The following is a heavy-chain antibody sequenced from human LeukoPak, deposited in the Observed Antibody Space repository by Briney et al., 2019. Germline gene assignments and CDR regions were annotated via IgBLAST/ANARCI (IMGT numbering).Heavy chain of an antibody. V-gene: IGHV3-7*05. CDR3: ARVGCTNGVCYRFDYYYGMDV. CDR1: GFTFSSYW. J-gene: IGHJ6*02. Sequence: GGSLRLSCAASGFTFSSYWMSWVRQAPGKGLEWVANIKQDGSEKYYVDSVKGRFTISRDNAKNSLYLQMNSLRAEDTAVYYCARVGCTNGVCYRFDYYYGMDVWGQGTTVTVSS. CDR2: IKQDGSEK. D-gene: IGHD2-8*01.